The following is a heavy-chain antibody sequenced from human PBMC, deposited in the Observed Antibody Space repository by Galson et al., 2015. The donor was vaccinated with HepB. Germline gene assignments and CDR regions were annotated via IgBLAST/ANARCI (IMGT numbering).Heavy chain of an antibody. CDR1: GFTFSSYA. Sequence: SLRLSCAASGFTFSSYAMHWVRQAPGKGLEYVSAISSNGGSTYYANSVKGRFTISRDNSKNTLYLQMGSLRAEDMAVYYCARRGGMGQCLADYWGQGTLVTGSS. CDR2: ISSNGGST. CDR3: ARRGGMGQCLADY. J-gene: IGHJ4*02. V-gene: IGHV3-64*01. D-gene: IGHD6-19*01.